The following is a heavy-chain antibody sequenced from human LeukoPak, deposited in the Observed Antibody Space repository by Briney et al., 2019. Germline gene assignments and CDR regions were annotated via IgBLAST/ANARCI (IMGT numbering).Heavy chain of an antibody. CDR1: GFTFSSYA. Sequence: GGSLRLSCAASGFTFSSYAMHWVRQAPGKGLEWVAVISFDGSNKYYADSVKGRFTVSRDNSKNALYLQMNSLRAEDTAVYYCATPEKQWHIFDYWGQGTLVTVSS. CDR3: ATPEKQWHIFDY. D-gene: IGHD6-19*01. V-gene: IGHV3-30*04. CDR2: ISFDGSNK. J-gene: IGHJ4*02.